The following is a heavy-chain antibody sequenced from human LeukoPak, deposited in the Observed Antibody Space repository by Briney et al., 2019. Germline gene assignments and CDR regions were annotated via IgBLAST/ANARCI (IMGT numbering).Heavy chain of an antibody. Sequence: GGSLRLSCAASGFTFRSYAMRWVRQAPGKGLEWVSAISGSGGSTYYADSVKGRFTISRDNSKNTLYLQMNSLRAEDTAVYYCAKVLRVVPAAAFDYWGQGTLVTVSS. D-gene: IGHD2-2*01. J-gene: IGHJ4*02. CDR2: ISGSGGST. CDR3: AKVLRVVPAAAFDY. V-gene: IGHV3-23*01. CDR1: GFTFRSYA.